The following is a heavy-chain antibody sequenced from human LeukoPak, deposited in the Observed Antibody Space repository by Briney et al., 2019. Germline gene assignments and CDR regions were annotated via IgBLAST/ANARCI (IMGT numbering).Heavy chain of an antibody. D-gene: IGHD3-16*01. Sequence: SETLSLTCTVSGGSISSSSYYWGWIRQPPGKGLEWIGSIYYSGSTYYNPSLKSRVTISVDTSKNQFSLKLSPVTAADTAVYYCARRLVGPFDYWGQGTLVTVSS. J-gene: IGHJ4*02. V-gene: IGHV4-39*01. CDR2: IYYSGST. CDR3: ARRLVGPFDY. CDR1: GGSISSSSYY.